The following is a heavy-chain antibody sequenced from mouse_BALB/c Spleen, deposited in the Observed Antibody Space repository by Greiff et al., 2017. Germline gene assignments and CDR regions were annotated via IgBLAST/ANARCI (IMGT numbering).Heavy chain of an antibody. CDR1: GFTFSSYT. V-gene: IGHV5-12-2*01. D-gene: IGHD4-1*01. Sequence: EVQVVESGGGLVQPGGSLNLSCAASGFTFSSYTMSWVRQTPGKRLEWVAYISNGGGSTYYPDTVKGRFTISRDNAKNTLYLQMSSLKSEDTAMYYCARHEANWDEGFAYWGQGTLVTVSA. J-gene: IGHJ3*01. CDR3: ARHEANWDEGFAY. CDR2: ISNGGGST.